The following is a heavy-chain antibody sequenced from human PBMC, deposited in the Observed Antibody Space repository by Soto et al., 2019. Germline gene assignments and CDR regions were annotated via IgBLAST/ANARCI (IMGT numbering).Heavy chain of an antibody. V-gene: IGHV4-30-4*01. J-gene: IGHJ5*02. Sequence: PSETRSLTGTVSGGSVNSGDYYWSWIHHPPGKGLEWIAYIYCSLTTYYNPSLKSRVAISEDTSKNQFSLKLNSVTAADTAVYYCARVAAYRLNGWSWLERWGEG. CDR3: ARVAAYRLNGWSWLER. CDR2: IYCSLTT. D-gene: IGHD6-19*01. CDR1: GGSVNSGDYY.